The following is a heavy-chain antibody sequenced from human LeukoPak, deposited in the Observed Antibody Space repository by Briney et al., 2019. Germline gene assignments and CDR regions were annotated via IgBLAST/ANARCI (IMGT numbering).Heavy chain of an antibody. D-gene: IGHD4-17*01. CDR2: INPNSGGT. CDR1: GYTFTGYY. J-gene: IGHJ6*03. V-gene: IGHV1-2*02. CDR3: AREWPDYGDYALFHYYMDV. Sequence: WASVKVSCKASGYTFTGYYMHWVRQAPGQGLEWMGWINPNSGGTNYAQKFQGRVTMTRDTSISTAYMELRSLRSDDTAVYYCAREWPDYGDYALFHYYMDVWGKGTTVTVSS.